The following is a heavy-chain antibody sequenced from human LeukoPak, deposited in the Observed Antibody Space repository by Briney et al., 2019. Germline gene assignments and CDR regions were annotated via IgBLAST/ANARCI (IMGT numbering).Heavy chain of an antibody. CDR3: VRRGSGSSSPFAY. Sequence: GGSLRPSCAASGFSFSTYAMSWARQAPGKGLEWASGISGSGETSYYAASVKGRLTISRDNSNNTLYLQMTSLRGDDTAVYYCVRRGSGSSSPFAYWGQGALVIVSS. V-gene: IGHV3-23*01. J-gene: IGHJ4*02. CDR2: ISGSGETS. CDR1: GFSFSTYA. D-gene: IGHD6-6*01.